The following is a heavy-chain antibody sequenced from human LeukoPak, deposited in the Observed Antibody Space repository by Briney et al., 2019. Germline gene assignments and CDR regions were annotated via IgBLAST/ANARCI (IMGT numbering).Heavy chain of an antibody. CDR2: LDPEDGET. Sequence: ASVKVSCKVSGYTLIELSMHWVRQAPGQELEWMGGLDPEDGETIYAQKFQGRVTMTEDTSTDTAYMELSSLRSEDTAVYYCATRDDSSGYYPDDAFDIWGQGTMVTVSS. V-gene: IGHV1-24*01. CDR3: ATRDDSSGYYPDDAFDI. D-gene: IGHD3-22*01. J-gene: IGHJ3*02. CDR1: GYTLIELS.